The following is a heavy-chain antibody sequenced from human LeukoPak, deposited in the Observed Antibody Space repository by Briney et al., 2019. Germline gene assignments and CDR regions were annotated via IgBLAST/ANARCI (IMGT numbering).Heavy chain of an antibody. CDR3: ARDSGSYAFQH. CDR2: IYSGGST. Sequence: GGSLRLSCAASGFTVSSNYMSWVRQAPGKGLEWVSVIYSGGSTYYAHSVKGRFAISRHNSKNTLYLQMNSLRAEDTAVYYCARDSGSYAFQHWGQGTLVTVSS. V-gene: IGHV3-53*01. J-gene: IGHJ1*01. D-gene: IGHD1-26*01. CDR1: GFTVSSNY.